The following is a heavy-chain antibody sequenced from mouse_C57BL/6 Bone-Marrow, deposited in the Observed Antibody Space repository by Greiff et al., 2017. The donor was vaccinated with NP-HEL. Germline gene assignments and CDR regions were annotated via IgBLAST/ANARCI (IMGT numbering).Heavy chain of an antibody. Sequence: QVQLQQSGAELARPGASVKLSCKASGYTFTSYGISWVKQRTGQGLEWIGEIYPRSGNTYYNEKFKGKATLTADKSSSTAYMELRSLTSEDSAVYFCAREIDYYGRNYAMDYWGQGTSVTVSS. J-gene: IGHJ4*01. D-gene: IGHD1-1*01. CDR3: AREIDYYGRNYAMDY. V-gene: IGHV1-81*01. CDR1: GYTFTSYG. CDR2: IYPRSGNT.